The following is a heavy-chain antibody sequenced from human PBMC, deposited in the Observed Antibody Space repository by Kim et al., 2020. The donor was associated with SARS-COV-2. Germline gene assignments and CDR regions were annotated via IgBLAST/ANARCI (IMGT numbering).Heavy chain of an antibody. D-gene: IGHD6-13*01. CDR2: INHSGST. Sequence: SETLSLTCAVYGGSFSGYYWNWIRQPPGKGLEWIGEINHSGSTNYNPSLKSRVTISVDTSKNQFSLKLSSVTAADTAVYYCASRIAAAGAVDYWGQGTLVTVSS. V-gene: IGHV4-34*01. CDR3: ASRIAAAGAVDY. J-gene: IGHJ4*02. CDR1: GGSFSGYY.